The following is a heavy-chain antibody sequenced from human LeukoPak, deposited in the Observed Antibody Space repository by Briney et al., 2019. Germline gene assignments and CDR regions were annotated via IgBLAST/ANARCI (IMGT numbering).Heavy chain of an antibody. CDR1: GGSISSGGYS. CDR3: ARHYYDSSGYYYISYFDY. J-gene: IGHJ4*02. Sequence: SETLSLTCAVSGGSISSGGYSWSWIRQPPGKGLEWIGYIYYSGSTNYNPSLKSRVTISVDTSKNQFSLKLSSVTAADTAVYYCARHYYDSSGYYYISYFDYWGQGTLVTVSS. CDR2: IYYSGST. D-gene: IGHD3-22*01. V-gene: IGHV4-30-4*07.